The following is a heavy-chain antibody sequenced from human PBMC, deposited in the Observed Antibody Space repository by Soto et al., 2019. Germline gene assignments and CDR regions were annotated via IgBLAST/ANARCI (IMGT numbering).Heavy chain of an antibody. CDR1: GYTLTVLP. CDR3: ATALTSPLGAFDI. CDR2: FDPEDGET. V-gene: IGHV1-24*01. D-gene: IGHD3-16*01. Sequence: ASVTLSCKVSGYTLTVLPMHWGRKAPGKGLEWMGGFDPEDGETIYAQKFQGRVTMTEDTSTDTAYMELSSLRSEDTAVYYCATALTSPLGAFDIWGQGTMVTVSS. J-gene: IGHJ3*02.